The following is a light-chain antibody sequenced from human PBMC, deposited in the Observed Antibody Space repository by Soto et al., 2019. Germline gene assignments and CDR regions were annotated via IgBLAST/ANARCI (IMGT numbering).Light chain of an antibody. J-gene: IGKJ4*01. CDR2: AAS. Sequence: EIVLTQSPATLSLSPGERATLSCRASQSVNSYLAWYQQKPGPAPRLLIYAASNRATGIPARFGGSGSVTDFTLTISSLEPEDFAVYYCQQRSNWPPLTFGGGTKVEIK. CDR3: QQRSNWPPLT. V-gene: IGKV3-11*01. CDR1: QSVNSY.